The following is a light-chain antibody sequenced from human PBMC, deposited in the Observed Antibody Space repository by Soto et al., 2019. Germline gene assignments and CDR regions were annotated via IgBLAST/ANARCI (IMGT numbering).Light chain of an antibody. Sequence: EIELMQSPGTLSLSPGEGATLSCRASQSVNNNYLAWYQQRPGQAPTVLIFDTSRRATGVPDRFSGSGSGTDFTLSISRVEPEDFAVYYCQQYGSSQFTFGPGTKVKIK. J-gene: IGKJ3*01. CDR3: QQYGSSQFT. CDR1: QSVNNNY. V-gene: IGKV3-20*01. CDR2: DTS.